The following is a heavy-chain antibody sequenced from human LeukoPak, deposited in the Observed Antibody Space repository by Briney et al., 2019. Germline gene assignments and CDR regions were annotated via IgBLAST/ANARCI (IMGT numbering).Heavy chain of an antibody. CDR1: GFSLTTSGVG. J-gene: IGHJ4*02. V-gene: IGHV2-5*02. CDR2: IYWDDDK. CDR3: AHSPLRLGELSSAFDY. Sequence: SGPTLVKPTQTLTLTCTFSGFSLTTSGVGVGWIRQPPGKALEWLTLIYWDDDKRYSPSLKSRFTITKDTSKNQVVLTMTNMDPVDTATYYCAHSPLRLGELSSAFDYWGQGTLVTVSS. D-gene: IGHD3-16*02.